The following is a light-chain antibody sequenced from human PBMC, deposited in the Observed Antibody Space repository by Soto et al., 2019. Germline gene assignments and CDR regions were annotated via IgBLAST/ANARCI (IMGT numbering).Light chain of an antibody. J-gene: IGKJ2*01. CDR3: QQYNNWPPYT. CDR1: QSVSSN. V-gene: IGKV3-15*01. CDR2: GAS. Sequence: EIVMTQSPATLSVSPGERATLSCRASQSVSSNLAWYQQKPGQAPRLLIYGASTRATGIQARFSGSGSGTEFTLNISILQSEDFAVYYCQQYNNWPPYTFGQGTKLEI.